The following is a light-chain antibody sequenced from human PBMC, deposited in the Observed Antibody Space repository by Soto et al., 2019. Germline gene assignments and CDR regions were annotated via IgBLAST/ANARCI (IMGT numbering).Light chain of an antibody. CDR2: GAS. Sequence: EIVLTQSPGTLSLSPGERATLSCRASQSVXSSYLAWYQQKPGQAPRLLIYGASSXATGIPDRFSGSGSGTDFTLTISRLEPEXFAVYYCQQYGSSPLWTFGQGTKVEIK. V-gene: IGKV3-20*01. CDR3: QQYGSSPLWT. CDR1: QSVXSSY. J-gene: IGKJ1*01.